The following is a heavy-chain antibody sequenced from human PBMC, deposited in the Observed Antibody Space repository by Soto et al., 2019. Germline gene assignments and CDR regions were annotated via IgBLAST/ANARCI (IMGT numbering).Heavy chain of an antibody. V-gene: IGHV3-9*01. CDR1: GFTFDDYA. Sequence: EVQLVESGGGLVQPGRPLRLSCAASGFTFDDYAMHWVRQAPGKGLEWVSGISWNSGSIGYADSVKGRFTISRDNAKNSLYLHMNSLRAEDTALYYCAKAPRPYIVGATVGFDYWGQGTLVTVSS. CDR2: ISWNSGSI. CDR3: AKAPRPYIVGATVGFDY. J-gene: IGHJ4*02. D-gene: IGHD1-26*01.